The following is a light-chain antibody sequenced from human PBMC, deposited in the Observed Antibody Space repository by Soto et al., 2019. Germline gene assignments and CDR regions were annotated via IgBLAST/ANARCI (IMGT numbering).Light chain of an antibody. CDR3: QQYDSPPPVST. CDR1: QTVRSSY. CDR2: GAA. J-gene: IGKJ2*01. Sequence: EIVLTQSPGTLSLSPGEGATLSCRASQTVRSSYLAWYQQKPGQAPRLLIYGAARRATGIPARFSGSGSGTDFTLTISRLEPEDFAVYYCQQYDSPPPVSTFGQGTTLEIK. V-gene: IGKV3-20*01.